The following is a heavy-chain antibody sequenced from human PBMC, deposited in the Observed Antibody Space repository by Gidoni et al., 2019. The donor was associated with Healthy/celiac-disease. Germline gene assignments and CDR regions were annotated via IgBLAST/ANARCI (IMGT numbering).Heavy chain of an antibody. J-gene: IGHJ5*02. CDR3: ARVYYDFWSGYYVAYNWFDP. V-gene: IGHV4-34*01. D-gene: IGHD3-3*01. CDR2: INHSGST. CDR1: GGSFSGYY. Sequence: QVQLQQWGAGLLKPSETLSLTCAVYGGSFSGYYWSWIRQPPGKGLEWIGEINHSGSTNYNPSLKSRVTISVDTSKNQFSLKLSSVTAADTAVYYCARVYYDFWSGYYVAYNWFDPWGQGTLVTVSS.